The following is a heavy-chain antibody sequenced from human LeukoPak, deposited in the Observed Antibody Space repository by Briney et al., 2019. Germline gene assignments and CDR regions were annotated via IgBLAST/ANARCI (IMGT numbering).Heavy chain of an antibody. D-gene: IGHD3-3*01. CDR1: GGTFSSYA. J-gene: IGHJ5*02. Sequence: ASVKVSCKASGGTFSSYAISWVRQAPGQGLEWMGGIIPIFGTANYAQKFQGRVTITADKSTSTAYMELSSLRSEDTAVYYCARVVEFWSGYYSGWFDPWGQGTLVTVSS. CDR3: ARVVEFWSGYYSGWFDP. CDR2: IIPIFGTA. V-gene: IGHV1-69*06.